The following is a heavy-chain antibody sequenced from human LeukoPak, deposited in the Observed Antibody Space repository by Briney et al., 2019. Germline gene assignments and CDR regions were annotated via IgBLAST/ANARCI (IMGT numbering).Heavy chain of an antibody. CDR3: ARQGWFGELLSPLDY. CDR2: IYYSGST. Sequence: SETLSLTCTVSGGSISSSSYYWGWIRQPPGKGLEWIGSIYYSGSTYYNPSLKSRVTISVDTSKNQFSLKLSSVTAADTAVYYCARQGWFGELLSPLDYWGQGTLVTVSS. CDR1: GGSISSSSYY. D-gene: IGHD3-10*01. J-gene: IGHJ4*02. V-gene: IGHV4-39*01.